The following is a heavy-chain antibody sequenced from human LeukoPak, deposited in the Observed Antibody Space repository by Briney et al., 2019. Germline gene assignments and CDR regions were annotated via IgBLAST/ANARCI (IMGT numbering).Heavy chain of an antibody. Sequence: KTGGSLRLSCAASGFTFSSYSMNWVRQAPGKGLEWGSSISSSSSYIYYADSVRGRFAISRDNAKNSLYQQMNSLRAEDTAVYYCARDSPLVTARPYFDYWGQGTLVTVSS. D-gene: IGHD2-21*02. V-gene: IGHV3-21*01. J-gene: IGHJ4*02. CDR1: GFTFSSYS. CDR2: ISSSSSYI. CDR3: ARDSPLVTARPYFDY.